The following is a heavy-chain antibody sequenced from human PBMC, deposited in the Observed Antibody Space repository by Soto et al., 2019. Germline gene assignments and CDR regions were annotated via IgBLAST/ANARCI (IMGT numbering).Heavy chain of an antibody. V-gene: IGHV1-46*03. J-gene: IGHJ4*02. CDR2: INPSGGAT. CDR1: GYTFISYY. CDR3: DRALYSGSYYLFDY. Sequence: QVQLVQSGAEVKKPGASVKVSCKASGYTFISYYMHWVRQAPGQGLEWMGIINPSGGATSYAQKFQGRVTMTRDTSTSTLYMELSSLRSEDTAVYYCDRALYSGSYYLFDYWGQGPLVTVSS. D-gene: IGHD1-26*01.